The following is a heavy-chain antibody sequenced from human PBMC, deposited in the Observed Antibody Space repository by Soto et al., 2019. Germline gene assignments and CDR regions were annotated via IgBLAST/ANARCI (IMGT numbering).Heavy chain of an antibody. Sequence: EVQLLESGGGLVQPGGSLRLSCVGSGFPFSNYAMTWVRQAPGKGLEWVSVISGSGNNTYQADAVKGRFTISRDNSKNTLYPQMSSLRAEDSAVYFCAKVTVPFLEWVARYYFDYWGQGTLVTVSS. J-gene: IGHJ4*02. V-gene: IGHV3-23*01. D-gene: IGHD3-3*02. CDR1: GFPFSNYA. CDR2: ISGSGNNT. CDR3: AKVTVPFLEWVARYYFDY.